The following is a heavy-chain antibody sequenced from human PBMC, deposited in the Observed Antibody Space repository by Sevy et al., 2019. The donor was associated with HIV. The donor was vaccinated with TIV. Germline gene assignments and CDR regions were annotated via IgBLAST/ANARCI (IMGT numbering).Heavy chain of an antibody. J-gene: IGHJ5*02. CDR2: IKSETDGGAP. CDR1: GFTFFNAC. CDR3: ATYISSGYGGLS. D-gene: IGHD6-13*01. Sequence: GGSLRLSCAASGFTFFNACMSWVRQAPGKGLEWVGRIKSETDGGAPEYAAPVKCRFTISRDDSKNTLSLQMNSLKIEDTAVYYCATYISSGYGGLSWGQGTLVTVSS. V-gene: IGHV3-15*01.